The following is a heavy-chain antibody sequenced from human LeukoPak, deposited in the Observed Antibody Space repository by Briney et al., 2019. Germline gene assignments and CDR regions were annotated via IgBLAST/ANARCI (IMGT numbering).Heavy chain of an antibody. CDR3: ARDSVTGKDY. D-gene: IGHD1-1*01. V-gene: IGHV4-31*03. CDR1: GGSISSGGYY. CDR2: IYYSGST. J-gene: IGHJ4*02. Sequence: SETLSLTCTVSGGSISSGGYYWSWIRQHPGKGLEWIGYIYYSGSTYYNPSLKSRVTISVDTSKNQFSLKLSSVPAADTAVYYCARDSVTGKDYWGQGTLVTVSS.